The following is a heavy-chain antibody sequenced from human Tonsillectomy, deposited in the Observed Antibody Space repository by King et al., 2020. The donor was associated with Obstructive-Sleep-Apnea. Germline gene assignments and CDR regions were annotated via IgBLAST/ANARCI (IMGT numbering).Heavy chain of an antibody. Sequence: VQLQQWGAGLLKPSETLSLTCAVYGGSFSGYYWSWIRQPPGKGLEWIGEINHSGGTNYNPSLKSRVTISVDTSKNQFCLKLSSVTAADTAVYYCARGRIGSSTDFDYWGPGTLVTVSS. D-gene: IGHD6-13*01. CDR3: ARGRIGSSTDFDY. J-gene: IGHJ4*02. V-gene: IGHV4-34*01. CDR2: INHSGGT. CDR1: GGSFSGYY.